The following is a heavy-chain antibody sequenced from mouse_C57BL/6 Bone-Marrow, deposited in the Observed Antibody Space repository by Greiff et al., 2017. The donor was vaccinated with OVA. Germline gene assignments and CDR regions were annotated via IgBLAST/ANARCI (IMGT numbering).Heavy chain of an antibody. J-gene: IGHJ3*01. Sequence: DVMLVESGGGLVKPGGSLKLSCAASGFTFSSYTMSWVRQTPEKRLEWVATISGGGGNTYYPDSVKGRFTISRDNAKNTLYLQMSRLRSEDTALYYCARRDSNEWFAYWGQGTLVTVSA. CDR3: ARRDSNEWFAY. CDR2: ISGGGGNT. D-gene: IGHD2-5*01. V-gene: IGHV5-9*01. CDR1: GFTFSSYT.